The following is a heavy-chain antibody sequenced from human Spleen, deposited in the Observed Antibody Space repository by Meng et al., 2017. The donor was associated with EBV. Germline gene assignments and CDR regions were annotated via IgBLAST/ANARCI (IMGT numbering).Heavy chain of an antibody. V-gene: IGHV4-4*02. Sequence: QLHLQESGPGLVKPSGTLSLTCAVSGGSIRSVNWWSWVRQPPGKGLEWIADFFHSGNTNYNASLKSRVSISVDKSKNQFSLDLTSVTAADTAVYYCAAVLASTGTKWGQGTLVTVSS. CDR1: GGSIRSVNW. CDR2: FFHSGNT. D-gene: IGHD1-7*01. CDR3: AAVLASTGTK. J-gene: IGHJ4*02.